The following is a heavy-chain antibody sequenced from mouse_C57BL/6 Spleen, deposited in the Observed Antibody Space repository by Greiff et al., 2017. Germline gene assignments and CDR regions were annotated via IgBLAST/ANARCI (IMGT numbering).Heavy chain of an antibody. CDR3: TIYYYGSSYVYAMDY. J-gene: IGHJ4*01. CDR1: GYTFTDYE. D-gene: IGHD1-1*01. V-gene: IGHV1-15*01. Sequence: QVQLKQSGAELVRPGASVTLSCKASGYTFTDYEMHWVKQTPVHGLEWIGAIDPETGGTAYNQKFKGKAILTADKSSSTAYMELRSLTSEDSAVYYCTIYYYGSSYVYAMDYWGQGTSVTVSS. CDR2: IDPETGGT.